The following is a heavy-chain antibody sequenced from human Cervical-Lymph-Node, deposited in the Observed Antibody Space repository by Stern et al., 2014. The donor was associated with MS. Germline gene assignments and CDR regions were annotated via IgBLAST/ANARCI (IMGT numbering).Heavy chain of an antibody. CDR1: GDTFTSYD. D-gene: IGHD1-26*01. V-gene: IGHV1-8*01. Sequence: VQLVQSGAEVKRPGASVKISCKASGDTFTSYDFAWVRQATGQGLEWMGWVNPNSGNTGYAQKFQGRVTMTRSTSISTVYMEVSDLTSEDTGVYFCATYSGSYYDPWGQGTLVTVSS. CDR3: ATYSGSYYDP. CDR2: VNPNSGNT. J-gene: IGHJ5*02.